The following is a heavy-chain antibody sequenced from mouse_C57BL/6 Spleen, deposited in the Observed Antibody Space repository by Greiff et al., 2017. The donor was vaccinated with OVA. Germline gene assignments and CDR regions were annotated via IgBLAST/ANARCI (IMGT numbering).Heavy chain of an antibody. CDR1: GYAFSSSW. V-gene: IGHV1-82*01. Sequence: QVQLKQSGPELVKPGASVKISCKASGYAFSSSWMNWVKQRPGKGLEWIGRIYPGDGDTNYNGKFKGKATLTADKSSSTAYMQLSSLTSEDSAVYFCARSDYDGKLGFAYWGQGTLVTVSA. D-gene: IGHD2-4*01. CDR2: IYPGDGDT. CDR3: ARSDYDGKLGFAY. J-gene: IGHJ3*01.